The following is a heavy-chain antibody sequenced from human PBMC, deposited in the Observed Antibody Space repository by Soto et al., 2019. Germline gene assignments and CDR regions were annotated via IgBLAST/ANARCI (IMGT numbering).Heavy chain of an antibody. Sequence: SVKASCKASGGPYNSFAISWVRQAPGQGLEWIGGIIPVFGTATYAQKFKGRVTITAEESTSTAYMELSSLTSEDTAVYYCARFLGGAGSYYDGQNYNYYNGMDVWGQGTTVTVSS. J-gene: IGHJ6*02. CDR3: ARFLGGAGSYYDGQNYNYYNGMDV. CDR1: GGPYNSFA. CDR2: IIPVFGTA. V-gene: IGHV1-69*13. D-gene: IGHD3-10*01.